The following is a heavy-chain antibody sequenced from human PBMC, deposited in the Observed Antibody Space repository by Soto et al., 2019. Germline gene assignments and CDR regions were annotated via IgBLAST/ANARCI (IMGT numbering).Heavy chain of an antibody. Sequence: QLQLQESGPGLVRPSETLSLTCTVSGGSIGSSTDYWGWIRQPPGKGLEWIGNIFYSGSTNYSPSLKSRVTMSVDTSKNQFSLKLSSVTAADTAVYYCARYVYRYGFSGLDPWGQGTLVTVSS. J-gene: IGHJ5*02. D-gene: IGHD5-18*01. CDR2: IFYSGST. CDR3: ARYVYRYGFSGLDP. V-gene: IGHV4-39*01. CDR1: GGSIGSSTDY.